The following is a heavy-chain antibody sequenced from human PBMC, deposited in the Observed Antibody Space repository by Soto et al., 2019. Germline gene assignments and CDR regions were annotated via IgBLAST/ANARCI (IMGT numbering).Heavy chain of an antibody. V-gene: IGHV4-39*01. CDR1: GCSISSSTYY. D-gene: IGHD2-8*02. CDR3: ARHEASTGTTT. J-gene: IGHJ4*02. CDR2: ISYSGIT. Sequence: PSETLSLTCTVSGCSISSSTYYWGWIRQPLGKGLEWIGTISYSGITYYNPSLKSRVTISVDTSNNQFSLKLSSVTAADTAVYYCARHEASTGTTTWGQGTLVTVSS.